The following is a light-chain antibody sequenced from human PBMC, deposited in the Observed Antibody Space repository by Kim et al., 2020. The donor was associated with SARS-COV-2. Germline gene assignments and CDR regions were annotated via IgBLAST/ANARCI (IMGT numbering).Light chain of an antibody. Sequence: SPGERGTRSCRASQSVGSNLAWYQQKPGQSPRLLIYGASSRASGVPARFTGSGSGTEFTLTISSLQSEDFAVYYCQQYYDWPPLTFGGGTKVDIK. CDR1: QSVGSN. CDR3: QQYYDWPPLT. V-gene: IGKV3-15*01. J-gene: IGKJ4*01. CDR2: GAS.